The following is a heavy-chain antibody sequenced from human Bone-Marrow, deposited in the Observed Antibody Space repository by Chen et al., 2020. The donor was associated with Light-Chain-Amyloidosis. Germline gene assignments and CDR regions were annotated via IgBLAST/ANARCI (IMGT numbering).Heavy chain of an antibody. V-gene: IGHV1-24*01. CDR2: SEHEDDKT. J-gene: IGHJ3*02. CDR3: ATRWDAFDI. CDR1: GDTLTELS. D-gene: IGHD6-13*01. Sequence: QVQLVQSGAEVKRPGASVKVSCKVSGDTLTELSVHWVRQPPGKGLEWVGGSEHEDDKTLHSQKFQGRVTMTGDTATHTGYMELSSLTSDDTAVYFCATRWDAFDIWGQGTLVTVSS.